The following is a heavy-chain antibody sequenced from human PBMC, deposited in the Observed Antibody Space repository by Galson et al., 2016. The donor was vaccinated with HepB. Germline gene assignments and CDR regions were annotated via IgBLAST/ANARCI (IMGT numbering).Heavy chain of an antibody. CDR3: AREGDHYGDFFRQYYHYGMDI. V-gene: IGHV4-31*11. D-gene: IGHD4-17*01. Sequence: TLSLTCGVSGDSIISGGYHWTWIRQHPGKGLEWIGYMSYRGNTYYNPFLKTRVSISIDTSKNQFSLKLNSATAADTAVYYCAREGDHYGDFFRQYYHYGMDIWGQGTTVTVSS. CDR2: MSYRGNT. CDR1: GDSIISGGYH. J-gene: IGHJ6*02.